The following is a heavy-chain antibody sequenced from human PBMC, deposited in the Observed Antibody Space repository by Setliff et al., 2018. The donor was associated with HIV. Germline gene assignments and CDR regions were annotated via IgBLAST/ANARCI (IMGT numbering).Heavy chain of an antibody. CDR2: IYYSGST. Sequence: SETLSLTCTVSGGSISSSSYYWGWIRQPPGKGLEWIGSIYYSGSTYYNPSLKSRVTISVDTSKNQFSLKLRSVTAAGTAVYYCAKTYSSGWCPPCYYYYYGMDVWGQGTTVTVSS. J-gene: IGHJ6*02. D-gene: IGHD6-19*01. CDR1: GGSISSSSYY. CDR3: AKTYSSGWCPPCYYYYYGMDV. V-gene: IGHV4-39*01.